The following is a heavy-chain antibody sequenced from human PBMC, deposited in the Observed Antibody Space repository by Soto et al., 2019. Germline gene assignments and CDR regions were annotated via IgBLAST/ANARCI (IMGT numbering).Heavy chain of an antibody. J-gene: IGHJ6*02. D-gene: IGHD6-13*01. V-gene: IGHV3-74*03. Sequence: RHPNAASELTIRNYWMYCVSQAPGKGLVWVSRVNNDGTDTTHADSVKGRFTISRDNAENTLYLQMNSLRAEDTAVYYCARGGLQHALDVWGQGSTVTVSS. CDR3: ARGGLQHALDV. CDR2: VNNDGTDT. CDR1: ELTIRNYW.